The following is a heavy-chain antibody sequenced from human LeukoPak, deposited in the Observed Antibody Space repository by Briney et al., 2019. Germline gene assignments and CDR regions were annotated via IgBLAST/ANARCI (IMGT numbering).Heavy chain of an antibody. Sequence: GSLRPSCAASGFTFSSYAMSWVRQAQGEGGEWGSAISGSGGSTYYADSVKGRFTISRDNSKNTLYLQMNSLRAEDTAVYYCAKAPPSIAARPFGDWGQGTLVTVSS. CDR2: ISGSGGST. D-gene: IGHD6-6*01. CDR3: AKAPPSIAARPFGD. V-gene: IGHV3-23*01. J-gene: IGHJ4*02. CDR1: GFTFSSYA.